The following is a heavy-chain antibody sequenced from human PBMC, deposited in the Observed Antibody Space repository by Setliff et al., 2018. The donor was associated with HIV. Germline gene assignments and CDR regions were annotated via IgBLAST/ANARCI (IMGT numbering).Heavy chain of an antibody. CDR1: GGSISSYY. J-gene: IGHJ6*03. D-gene: IGHD3-10*01. Sequence: SETLSLTCTVSGGSISSYYWSWIRQPPGKGLEWIGYIYYSGSTNYNPSLKSRVTISVDASKNQFSLKLSSVTAADTAVYYCARDSVVRGVMVGMDVWGKGTTVTVSS. CDR3: ARDSVVRGVMVGMDV. V-gene: IGHV4-59*01. CDR2: IYYSGST.